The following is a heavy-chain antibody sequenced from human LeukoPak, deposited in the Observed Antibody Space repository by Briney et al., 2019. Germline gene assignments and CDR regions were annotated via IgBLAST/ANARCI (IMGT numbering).Heavy chain of an antibody. D-gene: IGHD2-21*02. CDR2: INSAGDT. CDR1: RITFSSYD. Sequence: PGGSLRLSCAASRITFSSYDMHWVRQVVGKGLEWVSTINSAGDTYYSDSVKGRFTISRENAKNSLYLQMKSLRAGDTAVYYCARGRLSFYYFDNWGQGTLVTVSS. J-gene: IGHJ4*02. CDR3: ARGRLSFYYFDN. V-gene: IGHV3-13*01.